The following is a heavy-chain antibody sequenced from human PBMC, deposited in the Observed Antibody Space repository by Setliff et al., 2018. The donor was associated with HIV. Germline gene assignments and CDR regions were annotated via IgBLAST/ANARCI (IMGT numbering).Heavy chain of an antibody. J-gene: IGHJ4*01. CDR2: FYSGGGT. Sequence: SETLSLTCAVYGGSFSDYYWAWIRQPPGKGLEWIGSFYSGGGTSYNPSLNSRVTISVDTSKNQFSLKLRSVTAADTSMYYCARQRADCSGGSCYGYWGQGTLVTVSS. D-gene: IGHD2-15*01. CDR1: GGSFSDYY. CDR3: ARQRADCSGGSCYGY. V-gene: IGHV4-34*01.